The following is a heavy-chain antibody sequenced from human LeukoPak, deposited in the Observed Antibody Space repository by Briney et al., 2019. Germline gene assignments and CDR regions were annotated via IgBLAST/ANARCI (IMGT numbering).Heavy chain of an antibody. J-gene: IGHJ6*03. CDR2: IRSKANSYAT. V-gene: IGHV3-73*01. CDR3: TRHEGYCSSTSCYIPGYYYYMDV. CDR1: GFTFSGSA. D-gene: IGHD2-2*02. Sequence: PGGSLKLSCAASGFTFSGSAMHWVRQASGKGLEWVGRIRSKANSYATAYAASVKGRFTISRDDSKNTAYLQMNSLKTEDTAVYYCTRHEGYCSSTSCYIPGYYYYMDVWGKGTTVTVSS.